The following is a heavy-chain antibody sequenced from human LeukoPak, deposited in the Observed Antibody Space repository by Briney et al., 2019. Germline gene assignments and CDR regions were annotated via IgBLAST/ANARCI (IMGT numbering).Heavy chain of an antibody. V-gene: IGHV3-64D*09. D-gene: IGHD2/OR15-2a*01. CDR3: VKDLRSDFMGVLSRYLSY. J-gene: IGHJ4*02. Sequence: PGGSLRLSCSASGFTFSSFAMHWVRQAPGKGLEYVAAISRNGGSTYYADSVKGRFTISRDNSKSTLYLQMSSLRAEDTAVYLCVKDLRSDFMGVLSRYLSYWGQGTPVTVSS. CDR1: GFTFSSFA. CDR2: ISRNGGST.